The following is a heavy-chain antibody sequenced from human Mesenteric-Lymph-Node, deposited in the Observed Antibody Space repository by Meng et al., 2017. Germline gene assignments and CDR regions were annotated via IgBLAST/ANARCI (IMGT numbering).Heavy chain of an antibody. J-gene: IGHJ6*02. V-gene: IGHV3-11*04. CDR1: GFTFSDYY. CDR3: ARARYSGYDFSYYYGMDV. CDR2: ISSSGSTI. D-gene: IGHD5-12*01. Sequence: GSLKISCAASGFTFSDYYMSWIRQAPGKGLEWVSYISSSGSTIYYADSVKGRFTISRDNAKNSLYLQMNSLRAEDTAVYCCARARYSGYDFSYYYGMDVWGQGTLVTVS.